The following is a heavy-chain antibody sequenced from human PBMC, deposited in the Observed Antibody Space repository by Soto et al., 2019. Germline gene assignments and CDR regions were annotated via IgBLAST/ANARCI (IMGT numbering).Heavy chain of an antibody. D-gene: IGHD6-19*01. V-gene: IGHV1-18*01. CDR3: ATDLAVALIDY. CDR2: ISAYNGNT. Sequence: QVQLVQSGAEVKKPGASVKVSCKASDYTFTSYGISWVRQAPGQGLEWMGWISAYNGNTKYAQKFQGRVTMTTDRSTSTAYMELGSLRSDDTAVYYCATDLAVALIDYWGQGTLVTVSS. CDR1: DYTFTSYG. J-gene: IGHJ4*02.